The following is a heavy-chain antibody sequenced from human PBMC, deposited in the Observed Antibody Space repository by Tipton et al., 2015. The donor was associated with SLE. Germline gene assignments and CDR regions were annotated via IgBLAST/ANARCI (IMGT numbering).Heavy chain of an antibody. CDR1: GGSFSGYY. CDR3: AGHEWGLPDF. V-gene: IGHV4-34*12. D-gene: IGHD1-26*01. J-gene: IGHJ4*02. Sequence: TLSLTCAVYGGSFSGYYWSWIRQPPGKGLEWIGSIFYSGSAYSDPSLKSRVTMSIDTSSNQFSLKLTSVTAGDTAVYYCAGHEWGLPDFWGQGTLGTVSS. CDR2: IFYSGSA.